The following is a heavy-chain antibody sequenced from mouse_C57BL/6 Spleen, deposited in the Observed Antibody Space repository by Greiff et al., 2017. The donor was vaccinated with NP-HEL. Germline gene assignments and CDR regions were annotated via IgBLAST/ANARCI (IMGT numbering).Heavy chain of an antibody. D-gene: IGHD3-2*02. V-gene: IGHV1-7*01. CDR2: INPSSGYT. J-gene: IGHJ4*01. CDR1: GYTFTSYW. CDR3: ARPSQATSYAMDY. Sequence: VQLQQSGAELAKPGASVKLSCKASGYTFTSYWMHWVKQRPGQGLEWIGYINPSSGYTKYNQKFKDKATLTADKSSSTAYMQLSSLTYEDSAVYYCARPSQATSYAMDYWGQRTSVTVSS.